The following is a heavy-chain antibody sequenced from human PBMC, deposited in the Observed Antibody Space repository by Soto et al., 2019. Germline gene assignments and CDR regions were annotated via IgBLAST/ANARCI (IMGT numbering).Heavy chain of an antibody. D-gene: IGHD3-22*01. J-gene: IGHJ4*02. Sequence: PGGSLRLSCAASGFTVSSNYMSWVRQAPGKGLEWVSVIYSGGSTYYADSVKGRFTISRDNSKNTLYLQMNSLRAEDTAVYYCAREGPDYDSSGSAYFDYWGQGTLVTVSS. CDR2: IYSGGST. CDR1: GFTVSSNY. CDR3: AREGPDYDSSGSAYFDY. V-gene: IGHV3-53*01.